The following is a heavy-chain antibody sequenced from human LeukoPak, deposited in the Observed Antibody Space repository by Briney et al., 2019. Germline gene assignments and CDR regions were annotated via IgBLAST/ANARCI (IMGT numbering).Heavy chain of an antibody. CDR3: ARVRMVGTSYDAFDV. D-gene: IGHD5-12*01. CDR1: GGSISSGSEY. CDR2: IYTSGST. V-gene: IGHV4-61*02. Sequence: SETLSLTCTVSGGSISSGSEYWSWSRQPGGRGGEGIGRIYTSGSTNYNPARKSRVTKSVDTDKNQYSLEVTAVTAADTAVYYCARVRMVGTSYDAFDVWGQGTMVIVSS. J-gene: IGHJ3*01.